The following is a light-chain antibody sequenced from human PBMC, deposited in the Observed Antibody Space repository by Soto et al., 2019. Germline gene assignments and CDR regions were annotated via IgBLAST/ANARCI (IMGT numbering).Light chain of an antibody. CDR1: QSVSSSF. CDR2: GAS. Sequence: ELLLTQSPGTLSLSPGERATLSCRASQSVSSSFLAWYQQKPGQAPRLLIYGASSRTTGIPDRFSGSGSGTDFTLTISRLEPEDFAVYYCQQRSNWPLTFGGGTKVDIK. CDR3: QQRSNWPLT. J-gene: IGKJ4*01. V-gene: IGKV3D-20*02.